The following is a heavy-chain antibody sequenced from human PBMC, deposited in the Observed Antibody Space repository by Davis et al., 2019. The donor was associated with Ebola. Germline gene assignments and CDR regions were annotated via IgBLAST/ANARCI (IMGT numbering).Heavy chain of an antibody. J-gene: IGHJ5*02. CDR3: AREAVWRFDP. D-gene: IGHD3-16*01. CDR2: IRQDGSEK. V-gene: IGHV3-7*03. Sequence: GESLKISCAASGFSFSSHWMSWVRQAPGKGLEWVANIRQDGSEKHYVDSVKGRFTISRDNAKNSLYLQMNSLRAEDTAVCYCAREAVWRFDPWGQGTLVTVSS. CDR1: GFSFSSHW.